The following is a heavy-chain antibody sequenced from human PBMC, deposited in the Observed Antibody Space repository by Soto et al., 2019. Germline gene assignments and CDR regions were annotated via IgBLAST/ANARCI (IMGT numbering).Heavy chain of an antibody. CDR2: IWYDGGNK. D-gene: IGHD1-1*01. J-gene: IGHJ6*02. Sequence: QVQLVESGGGVVQPGRSLRLSCAASGFTFSSYGMHWVRQAPGKGLEWVAVIWYDGGNKYYADSVKGRFTISRDNSKNTLYRQMNSLRAEDTAVYYCAREGLGERRGYGMDVWGQGTTVTVSS. CDR1: GFTFSSYG. CDR3: AREGLGERRGYGMDV. V-gene: IGHV3-33*01.